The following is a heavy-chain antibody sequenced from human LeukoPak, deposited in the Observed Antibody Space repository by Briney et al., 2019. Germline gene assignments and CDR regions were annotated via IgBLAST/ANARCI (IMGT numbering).Heavy chain of an antibody. V-gene: IGHV1-69*13. Sequence: SVKVSCKASGGTFRTFAISWVRQAPGQGLEWMGGIIPIFGIPDSAQKFQGRVTITADESTTTAYMELSSLRSDDTAIYYCGLSGNYYYYYMDVWGKGTTVTISS. J-gene: IGHJ6*03. CDR1: GGTFRTFA. D-gene: IGHD6-25*01. CDR2: IIPIFGIP. CDR3: GLSGNYYYYYMDV.